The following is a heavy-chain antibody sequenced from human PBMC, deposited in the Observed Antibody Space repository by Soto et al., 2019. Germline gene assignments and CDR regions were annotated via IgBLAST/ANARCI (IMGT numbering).Heavy chain of an antibody. V-gene: IGHV3-23*01. J-gene: IGHJ4*02. CDR2: ISGSGGST. D-gene: IGHD3-16*02. Sequence: GGSLRLSCAASGFTFSSYAMSWVRQAPGKGLEWVSAISGSGGSTYYADSVKGRFTISRDNSKNTLYLQMNSLRAEDTAVYYCAKDHDYIWGSYRQLNYFDYWGQGTLVTVSS. CDR1: GFTFSSYA. CDR3: AKDHDYIWGSYRQLNYFDY.